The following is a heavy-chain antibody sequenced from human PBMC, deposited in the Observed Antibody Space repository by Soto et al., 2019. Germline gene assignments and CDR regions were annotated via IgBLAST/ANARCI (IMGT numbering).Heavy chain of an antibody. CDR1: GGSVSSGSYY. D-gene: IGHD2-2*01. CDR2: IYYSGSI. Sequence: PSETLSLTCTVSGGSVSSGSYYWSWIRQPPGKGLEWIGYIYYSGSINYNPSLKSRVTISVDTSKNQFSLKLSSVTAADTAVYYCARFLLPAANYYYGMDVWGQGTTVTVSS. CDR3: ARFLLPAANYYYGMDV. J-gene: IGHJ6*02. V-gene: IGHV4-61*01.